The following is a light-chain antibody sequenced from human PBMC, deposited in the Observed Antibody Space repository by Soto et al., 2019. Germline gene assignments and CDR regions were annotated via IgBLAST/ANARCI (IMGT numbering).Light chain of an antibody. CDR3: QQRSNWPWT. CDR1: QRINSY. CDR2: EAS. V-gene: IGKV3-11*01. J-gene: IGKJ1*01. Sequence: EIVLTQSLATLSLSPGARAPLSCRANQRINSYLGWYQQKPGQAPKLLIYEASNRDSGIPFRFSGSGSGTDYTLTITSLQPDDFAIYYCQQRSNWPWTFGQGTKVDIK.